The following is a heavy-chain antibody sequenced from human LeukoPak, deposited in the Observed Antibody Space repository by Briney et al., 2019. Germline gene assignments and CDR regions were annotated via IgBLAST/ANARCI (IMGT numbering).Heavy chain of an antibody. J-gene: IGHJ3*02. Sequence: GESLKICCKGSGYSFTSYWIGWVRQMPGKGLEWMGIIYPRDSDTRYSPSFQGQVTISADKSISTAYLQWSSLKASDTAMYYCASSIAAAHDAFDIWGQGTMVTVSS. D-gene: IGHD6-13*01. CDR2: IYPRDSDT. V-gene: IGHV5-51*01. CDR1: GYSFTSYW. CDR3: ASSIAAAHDAFDI.